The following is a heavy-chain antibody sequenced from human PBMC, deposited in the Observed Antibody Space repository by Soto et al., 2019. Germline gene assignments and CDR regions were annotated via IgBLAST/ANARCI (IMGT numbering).Heavy chain of an antibody. CDR2: IMPIFRTP. CDR3: ATDKDRLQLGGNYYYILDV. J-gene: IGHJ6*02. V-gene: IGHV1-69*13. CDR1: GGTFSNSA. D-gene: IGHD5-12*01. Sequence: SVKVSCKASGGTFSNSAISWVRQAPGQGLEWMGGIMPIFRTPDYAQKFQGRVTVTADESTSTAYMELSGLRSDDTAVYYCATDKDRLQLGGNYYYILDVWGQGTTVTVSS.